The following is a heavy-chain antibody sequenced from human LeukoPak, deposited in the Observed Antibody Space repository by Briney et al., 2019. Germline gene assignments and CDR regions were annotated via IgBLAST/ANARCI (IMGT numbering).Heavy chain of an antibody. V-gene: IGHV4-34*01. CDR2: IHHSGNT. J-gene: IGHJ4*02. CDR3: ARLQLEHYCFDY. CDR1: GASFSDYY. D-gene: IGHD1-1*01. Sequence: SETLSLTCAVYGASFSDYYWSFIRQPPGKGLEWIGEIHHSGNTNYNPSLKSRVTISVDTSKNQFSLNLTSVTAADTAVYFCARLQLEHYCFDYWGQGTLVTVSS.